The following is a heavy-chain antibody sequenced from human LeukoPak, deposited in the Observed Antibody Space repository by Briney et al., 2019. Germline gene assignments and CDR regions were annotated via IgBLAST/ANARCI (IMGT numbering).Heavy chain of an antibody. V-gene: IGHV4-30-2*01. J-gene: IGHJ4*02. CDR2: IYHSGGT. Sequence: PSQTLSLTCAVSGGSISSGGYSWSWIRQPPGKGLEWIGYIYHSGGTYYNPSLKSRVTISVDRSKNQFSLKLSSVTAADTAVYYCARGGIAAAGVGFDYRGQGTLVTVSS. CDR1: GGSISSGGYS. CDR3: ARGGIAAAGVGFDY. D-gene: IGHD6-13*01.